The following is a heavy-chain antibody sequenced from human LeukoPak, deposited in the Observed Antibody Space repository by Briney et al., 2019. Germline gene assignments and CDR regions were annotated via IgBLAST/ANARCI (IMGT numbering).Heavy chain of an antibody. V-gene: IGHV4-59*08. D-gene: IGHD3-16*01. J-gene: IGHJ6*02. CDR3: ARCPPLRNYYYGMDV. CDR2: IYYSGST. Sequence: SETLSLTCTVSGGSISSYYWSWLRQPPGKGLEWIGYIYYSGSTNYNPSLKSRVTISVGTSKNQFSLKLSSVTAADTAVYYCARCPPLRNYYYGMDVWGQGTTVTVSS. CDR1: GGSISSYY.